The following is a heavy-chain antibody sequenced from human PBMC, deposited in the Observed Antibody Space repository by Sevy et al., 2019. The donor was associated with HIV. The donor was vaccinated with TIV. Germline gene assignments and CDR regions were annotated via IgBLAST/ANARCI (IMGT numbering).Heavy chain of an antibody. D-gene: IGHD5-12*01. CDR2: MSAKSGNT. CDR3: AXXWXTSYYXXXAMXV. CDR1: GYTFTSYD. Sequence: ASVKVSCKTSGYTFTSYDIHWVRQATGQGLEWMGWMSAKSGNTGYAQKFQGRVTMTRDTSISTAYMELSSLRSEDTAVXYCAXXWXTSYYXXXAMXVXXXGTTVTVSS. V-gene: IGHV1-8*01. J-gene: IGHJ6*02.